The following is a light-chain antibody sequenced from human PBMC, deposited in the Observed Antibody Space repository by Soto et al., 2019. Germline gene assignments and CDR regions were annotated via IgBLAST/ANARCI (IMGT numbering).Light chain of an antibody. Sequence: QSALTQPASVSGSPGQSITISCAGTSSDVGSHDRVSWYQQHPGKAPKLLIRDVFAWPSGVSFRFSGSKSGNTASLTISGLRAEDEAVYYCASYTTRNTVMFGGGTKVTVL. CDR3: ASYTTRNTVM. CDR1: SSDVGSHDR. CDR2: DVF. J-gene: IGLJ3*02. V-gene: IGLV2-14*01.